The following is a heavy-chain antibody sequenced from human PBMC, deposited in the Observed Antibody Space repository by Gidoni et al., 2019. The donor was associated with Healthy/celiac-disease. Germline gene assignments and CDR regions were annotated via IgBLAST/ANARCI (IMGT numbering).Heavy chain of an antibody. CDR3: ARDQSYYYDSSGMTAFDI. J-gene: IGHJ3*02. CDR1: GFTFSSYG. CDR2: IWYDGSNK. D-gene: IGHD3-22*01. Sequence: QVQLVESGGGVVQPGRSLRLSCAASGFTFSSYGLHWVRQAPGKGLEWVAVIWYDGSNKYYADSVKGRFTISRDNSKNTLYLQMNSLRAEDTAVYYCARDQSYYYDSSGMTAFDIWGQGTMVTVSS. V-gene: IGHV3-33*01.